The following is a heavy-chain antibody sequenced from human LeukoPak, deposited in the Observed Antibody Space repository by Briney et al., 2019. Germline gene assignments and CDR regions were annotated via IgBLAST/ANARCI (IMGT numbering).Heavy chain of an antibody. Sequence: GGSLRLSCVASGFIFDDYGMNWVRQAPGQGLEWVSGIDWNGGSTGHADSVKGRFTISRDNAKKSLYLQMNSLRAEDTALYYCARANSMGYFYNMDVWGKGTTVTVSS. CDR3: ARANSMGYFYNMDV. J-gene: IGHJ6*03. D-gene: IGHD3-3*02. CDR2: IDWNGGST. CDR1: GFIFDDYG. V-gene: IGHV3-20*04.